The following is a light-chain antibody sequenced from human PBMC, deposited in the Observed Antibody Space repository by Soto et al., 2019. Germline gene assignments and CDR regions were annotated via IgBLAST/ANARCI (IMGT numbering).Light chain of an antibody. J-gene: IGLJ1*01. V-gene: IGLV2-14*01. Sequence: QSVLTQPASVSGSPGQSITISCTGTSSDVGGYNYVSWYQQHPGKAPKLMIYDVSNRPSGVSNRFSGSKSGNTASLTISVLQAEDETDYYCSSYTSSSIPFYDFGTGTKVPVL. CDR1: SSDVGGYNY. CDR2: DVS. CDR3: SSYTSSSIPFYD.